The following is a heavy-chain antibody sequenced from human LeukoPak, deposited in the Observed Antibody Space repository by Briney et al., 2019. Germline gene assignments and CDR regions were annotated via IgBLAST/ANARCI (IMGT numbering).Heavy chain of an antibody. J-gene: IGHJ4*02. D-gene: IGHD3-9*01. V-gene: IGHV4-34*01. CDR3: ARGLLTGSHGIDY. Sequence: PSETLSLTCAVYGGSFSGYYWSWIRQPPGKGLEWIGEINHSGSTNYNPSLKSRVTMSVDTSKNQLSLKLSSVTAADTAVYYCARGLLTGSHGIDYWGQGTLVTVSS. CDR2: INHSGST. CDR1: GGSFSGYY.